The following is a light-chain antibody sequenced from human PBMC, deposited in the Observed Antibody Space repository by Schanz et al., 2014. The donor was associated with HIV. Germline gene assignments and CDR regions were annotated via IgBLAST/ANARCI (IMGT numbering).Light chain of an antibody. CDR2: GAS. Sequence: EIVLTQSPGTLSLSPGERATLSCRASQSVSSSYLAWYQQKPGQAPRLLIYGASSRATGIPDRFSGSGSGTDFTLTISRLEPEEFAVYYCQQYGRTLTFGGGTKVEIK. CDR1: QSVSSSY. J-gene: IGKJ4*01. CDR3: QQYGRTLT. V-gene: IGKV3-20*01.